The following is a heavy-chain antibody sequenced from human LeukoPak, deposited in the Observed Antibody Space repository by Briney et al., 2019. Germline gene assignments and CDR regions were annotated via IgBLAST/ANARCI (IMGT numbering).Heavy chain of an antibody. CDR3: ARARLVVTLYYFDY. CDR2: ISGSGGST. J-gene: IGHJ4*02. V-gene: IGHV3-23*01. Sequence: PGGSLRLSCAASGFTFSIYAMSWVRQAPGKGLEWVSAISGSGGSTYYADSVKGRFTISRDNSKNTLYLQMNSLRAEDTAVYYCARARLVVTLYYFDYWGQGTLVTVSS. D-gene: IGHD3-22*01. CDR1: GFTFSIYA.